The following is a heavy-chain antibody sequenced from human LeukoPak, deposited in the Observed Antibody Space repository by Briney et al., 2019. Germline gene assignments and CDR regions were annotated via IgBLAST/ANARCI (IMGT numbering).Heavy chain of an antibody. CDR3: VTGTRYTGY. V-gene: IGHV1-18*01. CDR1: GYTFTSYG. J-gene: IGHJ4*02. D-gene: IGHD3-16*02. Sequence: ASVKVSCKASGYTFTSYGISWVRQAPGQGLEWMGWISAYNGNTNYAQKLQGRVTMTEDTSTDTAYMELSSLRSEDTAVYYCVTGTRYTGYWGQGTLVTVSP. CDR2: ISAYNGNT.